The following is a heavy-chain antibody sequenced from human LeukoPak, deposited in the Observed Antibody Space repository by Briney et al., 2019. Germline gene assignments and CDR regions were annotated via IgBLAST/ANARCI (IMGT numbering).Heavy chain of an antibody. CDR3: ATLVSYSSSWYDFDY. D-gene: IGHD6-13*01. Sequence: SETLSLTCAVYGGSFSGYYWSWIRQPPGKGLEWIGYIYYSGSTNYNPSLKSRVTISVDTSKNQFSLKLSSVTAADTAVSYCATLVSYSSSWYDFDYWGQGTLVTVSS. V-gene: IGHV4-59*01. CDR1: GGSFSGYY. J-gene: IGHJ4*02. CDR2: IYYSGST.